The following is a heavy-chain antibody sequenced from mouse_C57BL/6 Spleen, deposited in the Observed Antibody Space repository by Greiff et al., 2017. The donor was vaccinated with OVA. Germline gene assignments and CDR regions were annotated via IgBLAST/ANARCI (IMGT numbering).Heavy chain of an antibody. CDR1: GYSITSGYD. Sequence: EVKLQESGPGMVKPSQSLSLTCTVTGYSITSGYDWHWIRHFPGNKLEWMGYISYSGSTNYNPSLKSRIPITHDTSKNHFFLKLNSVTTEDTATYYCARAEGNYGGDYFDYWGQGTTLTVSS. CDR2: ISYSGST. CDR3: ARAEGNYGGDYFDY. V-gene: IGHV3-1*01. D-gene: IGHD2-1*01. J-gene: IGHJ2*01.